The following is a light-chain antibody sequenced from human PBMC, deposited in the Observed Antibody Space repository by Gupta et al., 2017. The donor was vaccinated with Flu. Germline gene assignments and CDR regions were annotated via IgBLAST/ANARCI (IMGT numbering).Light chain of an antibody. CDR3: CSYAGSRIFAL. J-gene: IGLJ2*01. Sequence: ITISCTGSTSDIGTFDLVSWYRQHPGTAPTLLIYEVYKRPSGVSDRFSGSRYGNTASLTISGLQTEDEAHYYCCSYAGSRIFALFGGGTKVTVL. CDR2: EVY. V-gene: IGLV2-23*02. CDR1: TSDIGTFDL.